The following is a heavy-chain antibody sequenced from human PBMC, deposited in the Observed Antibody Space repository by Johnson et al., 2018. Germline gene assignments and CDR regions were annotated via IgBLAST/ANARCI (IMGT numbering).Heavy chain of an antibody. J-gene: IGHJ3*02. CDR3: ARVDYYGWPFDI. Sequence: EVQLVESGGGLVQPGGSLRLSCAASGFSFNNYPMTWVRQAPGKGLEWVANINQGARVKKYVDSVKGRFTISRDDAKNSRYLQLNSLRAEDTALYYCARVDYYGWPFDIWGQGTMVTVSS. CDR2: INQGARVK. V-gene: IGHV3-7*01. D-gene: IGHD1-26*01. CDR1: GFSFNNYP.